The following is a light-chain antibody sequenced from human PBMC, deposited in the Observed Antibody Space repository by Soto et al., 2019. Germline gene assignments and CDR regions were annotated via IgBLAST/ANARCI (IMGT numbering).Light chain of an antibody. Sequence: ELVMTQSPATLPLSPGDSATLSCRASESVSSNLAWYQQKTGQAPRLLIYGASTRATGIPHRFSGSGSGTELTLSISRLQSTDFAVYYCQQYGSSPITCGQGTRLEIK. CDR3: QQYGSSPIT. CDR1: ESVSSN. V-gene: IGKV3-15*01. CDR2: GAS. J-gene: IGKJ5*01.